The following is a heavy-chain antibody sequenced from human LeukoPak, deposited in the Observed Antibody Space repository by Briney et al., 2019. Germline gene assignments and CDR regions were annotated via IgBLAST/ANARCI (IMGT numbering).Heavy chain of an antibody. J-gene: IGHJ4*02. D-gene: IGHD1-26*01. CDR2: ISSNGGST. V-gene: IGHV3-64*01. CDR3: ATVRGSYYRFPFY. CDR1: GFTFSSYA. Sequence: PGGSLRLSCAASGFTFSSYAMHWVRQAPGKGLEYVSAISSNGGSTYYANSVKGRFTISRDNSKNTLYLQMGSLRAEDMAVYYCATVRGSYYRFPFYWGQGTLVTVSS.